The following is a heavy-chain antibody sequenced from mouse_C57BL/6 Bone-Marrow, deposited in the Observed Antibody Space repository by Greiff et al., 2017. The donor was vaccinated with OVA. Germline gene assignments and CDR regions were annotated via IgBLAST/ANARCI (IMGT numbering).Heavy chain of an antibody. Sequence: EVQGVESGGGLVKPGGSLKLSCAASGFTFSSYTMSWVRQTPEKRLEWVATISGGGGNTYYPDSVKGRFTISRDNAKNTLYLQMSSLRSEDTALYYCARKNSYGSRDWYFDVWGTGTTVTVSS. J-gene: IGHJ1*03. CDR2: ISGGGGNT. CDR1: GFTFSSYT. D-gene: IGHD1-1*01. V-gene: IGHV5-9*01. CDR3: ARKNSYGSRDWYFDV.